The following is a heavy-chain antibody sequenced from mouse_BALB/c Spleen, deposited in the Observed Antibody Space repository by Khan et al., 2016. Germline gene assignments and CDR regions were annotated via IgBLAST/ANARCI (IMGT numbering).Heavy chain of an antibody. CDR2: IFPGSGST. Sequence: QVQLKQSGTELPRPGASVKLSCKASGYTFTDYYLHWVKQRTGQGLEWIGEIFPGSGSTYYNEKFKGKASLTADTSSSTAYMQLSSLTSEDSADYSCARSYYGYFAMDYWGHGASVTVSS. D-gene: IGHD1-2*01. CDR3: ARSYYGYFAMDY. J-gene: IGHJ4*01. V-gene: IGHV1-77*01. CDR1: GYTFTDYY.